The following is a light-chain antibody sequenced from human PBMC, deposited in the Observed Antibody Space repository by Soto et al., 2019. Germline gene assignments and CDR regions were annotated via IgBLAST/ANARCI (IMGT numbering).Light chain of an antibody. V-gene: IGKV1-5*01. CDR1: QSVNIW. Sequence: DVPLTQSPSTLSASVGDRFNITFRASQSVNIWLAWYQQKPGKAPKLLIYDASRLDSGVPLRFSGRGSGTEFTLTISSLQPDDSATYYCQQYNSYRTFGQGTKVDI. CDR2: DAS. J-gene: IGKJ1*01. CDR3: QQYNSYRT.